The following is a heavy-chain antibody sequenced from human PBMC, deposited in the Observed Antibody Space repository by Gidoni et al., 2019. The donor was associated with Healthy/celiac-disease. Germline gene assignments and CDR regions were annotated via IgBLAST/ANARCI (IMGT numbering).Heavy chain of an antibody. CDR1: GGSISSSSYY. Sequence: QLQLQESGPGLVKPSETLSLTCTVSGGSISSSSYYWGWIRQPPGKGLEWIGSIYYSGSTYYNPSLKSRVTISVDTSKNQFSPKLSSVTAADTAVYYCARHYSYYDSSGYPFDYWGQGTLVTVSS. CDR2: IYYSGST. D-gene: IGHD3-22*01. CDR3: ARHYSYYDSSGYPFDY. J-gene: IGHJ4*02. V-gene: IGHV4-39*01.